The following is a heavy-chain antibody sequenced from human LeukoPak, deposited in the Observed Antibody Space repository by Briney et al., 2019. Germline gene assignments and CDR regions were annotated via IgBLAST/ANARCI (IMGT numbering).Heavy chain of an antibody. V-gene: IGHV4-59*08. J-gene: IGHJ4*02. CDR3: ARHRFASPFDS. D-gene: IGHD2-21*01. CDR1: GGSISSDY. CDR2: IYSSGGS. Sequence: SETLSLTCTVSGGSISSDYWSWIRQPPGKGLEWIGYIYSSGGSNYNPSLKSRVTISLDTSKSQVSLKLSSVTAADTAVFYCARHRFASPFDSWGQGTLVTVSS.